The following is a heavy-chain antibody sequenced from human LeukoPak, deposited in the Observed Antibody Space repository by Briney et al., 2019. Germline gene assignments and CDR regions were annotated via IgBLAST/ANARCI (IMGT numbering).Heavy chain of an antibody. V-gene: IGHV4-59*01. J-gene: IGHJ4*02. D-gene: IGHD6-13*01. Sequence: PSETLSLTCTVSGGSISSYYWCWIRQPPGKGLEWIGYIYYSGSTNYNPSLDGRVTISLDTSENQFSLKLTSVTAADTALYYCVGATISSAGFSFDYWAQGTLVTVSS. CDR3: VGATISSAGFSFDY. CDR2: IYYSGST. CDR1: GGSISSYY.